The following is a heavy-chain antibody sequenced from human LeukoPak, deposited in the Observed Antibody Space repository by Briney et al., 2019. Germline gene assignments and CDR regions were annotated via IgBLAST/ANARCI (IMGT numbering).Heavy chain of an antibody. CDR1: GYTFTGHY. J-gene: IGHJ4*02. Sequence: GASVKVSCKASGYTFTGHYMHWVRQAPGQGLEWMGWIHPNSGVTNYAQKFQGRVTMTRDTSISTVYMELNRLTSDDTATYYCARDNNWGPDSCGQGTLVTVSS. CDR3: ARDNNWGPDS. D-gene: IGHD7-27*01. V-gene: IGHV1-2*02. CDR2: IHPNSGVT.